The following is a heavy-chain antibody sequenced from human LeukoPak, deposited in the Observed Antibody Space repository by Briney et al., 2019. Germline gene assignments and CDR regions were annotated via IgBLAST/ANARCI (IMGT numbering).Heavy chain of an antibody. CDR1: GASVSSSTYF. V-gene: IGHV4-39*01. D-gene: IGHD6-13*01. CDR2: VSHSGAT. J-gene: IGHJ4*02. Sequence: PSETLSLTCAVSGASVSSSTYFWGWIRQPPGEGPEWLGSVSHSGATYYNPSLKSRVTISLDTSKNQFSLKLSSVTAADTAVYYCARQGDSSSWSYFDYWGQGTLVTVSS. CDR3: ARQGDSSSWSYFDY.